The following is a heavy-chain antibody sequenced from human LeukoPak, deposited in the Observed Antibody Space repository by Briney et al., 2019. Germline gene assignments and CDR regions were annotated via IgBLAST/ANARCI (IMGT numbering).Heavy chain of an antibody. CDR3: ASGYSYGDTLNFDY. Sequence: ASVKVSCXASGGTFSSYAISWVRQAPGQGLEWMGGIIPIFGTANYAQKFQGRVTITTDESTSTAYMELSSLRSEDTAVYYCASGYSYGDTLNFDYWGQGTLVTVSS. CDR1: GGTFSSYA. V-gene: IGHV1-69*05. D-gene: IGHD5-18*01. J-gene: IGHJ4*02. CDR2: IIPIFGTA.